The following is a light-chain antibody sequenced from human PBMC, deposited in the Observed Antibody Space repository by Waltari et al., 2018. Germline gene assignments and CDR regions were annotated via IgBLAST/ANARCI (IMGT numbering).Light chain of an antibody. CDR1: STELGAHDF. Sequence: QSALTQPASVSGSPGQSIAISCSGSSTELGAHDFVSWYQQHPVKAPKLIIFDVSSRPSGISYRFSGSKFGNTASLTISGLQAEDEADYFCSSYTRGRTYVFGSGTKVTVL. CDR2: DVS. V-gene: IGLV2-14*03. J-gene: IGLJ1*01. CDR3: SSYTRGRTYV.